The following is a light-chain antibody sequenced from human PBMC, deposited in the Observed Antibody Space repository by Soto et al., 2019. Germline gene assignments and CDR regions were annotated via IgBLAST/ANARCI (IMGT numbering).Light chain of an antibody. CDR1: NSNIASNT. CDR3: CSSAPESTYV. CDR2: YNN. J-gene: IGLJ1*01. V-gene: IGLV1-44*01. Sequence: QSVLTQPPSASETPGQTVSISCSGSNSNIASNTVNWYQHLPGTAPKLLIYYNNQRPSGVPDRFSGSKSGTSASLAISGLQSEDESDYFCCSSAPESTYVFGTGTKVTVL.